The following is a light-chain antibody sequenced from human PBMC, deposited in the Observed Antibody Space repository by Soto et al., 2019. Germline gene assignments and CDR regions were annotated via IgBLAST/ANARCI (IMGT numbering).Light chain of an antibody. CDR3: QKYSTYPWT. J-gene: IGKJ1*01. CDR1: QSINSW. CDR2: KAS. V-gene: IGKV1-5*03. Sequence: DIQMTQSPSTLSASVGDRVTITCRASQSINSWLAWYQQKPGKAPKLLIYKASSLESGVPSAFSGSGSGTEFTLTISSLQPDDFATYYCQKYSTYPWTFGQGTKVEIK.